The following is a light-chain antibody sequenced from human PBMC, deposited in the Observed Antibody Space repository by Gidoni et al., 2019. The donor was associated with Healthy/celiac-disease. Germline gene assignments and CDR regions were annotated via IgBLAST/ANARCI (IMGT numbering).Light chain of an antibody. CDR2: DAS. CDR3: QQRSNWPPALT. V-gene: IGKV3-11*01. Sequence: DIVLTQSPATLSLSPGARATLSCRASQSVSSYLAWYQQKPGQAPRLLIYDASNSATGIPARFSGSGSGTDFTLTISSLEPEDFAVYYCQQRSNWPPALTFGGGTKVEIK. J-gene: IGKJ4*01. CDR1: QSVSSY.